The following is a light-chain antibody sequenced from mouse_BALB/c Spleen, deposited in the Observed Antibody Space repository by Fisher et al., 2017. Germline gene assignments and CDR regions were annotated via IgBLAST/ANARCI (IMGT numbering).Light chain of an antibody. V-gene: IGKV4-58*01. Sequence: DIVLTQSPAIMAASLGQKVTMTCSASSSVSSSYLHWYQQKSGASPKLWIYSTSNLASGVPARFSGSGSGTSYSLTISRMEAEDAATYYCQQWSSNPFTFGSGTKLEIK. CDR3: QQWSSNPFT. CDR1: SSVSSSY. J-gene: IGKJ4*01. CDR2: STS.